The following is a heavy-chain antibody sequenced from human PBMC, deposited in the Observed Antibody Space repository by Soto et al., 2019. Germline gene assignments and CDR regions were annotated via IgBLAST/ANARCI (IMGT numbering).Heavy chain of an antibody. CDR2: TNAGNGNT. CDR3: ARVDSSGWYRLFDH. V-gene: IGHV1-3*01. J-gene: IGHJ5*02. CDR1: GYSFTGHA. Sequence: XSVQVSCEASGYSFTGHAMHWVRQAPGQSLEWMGWTNAGNGNTKYSQKFQGRVTITRDTSASTAYMELSSLRSEDTAVYYCARVDSSGWYRLFDHWGQGTLFTVSS. D-gene: IGHD6-19*01.